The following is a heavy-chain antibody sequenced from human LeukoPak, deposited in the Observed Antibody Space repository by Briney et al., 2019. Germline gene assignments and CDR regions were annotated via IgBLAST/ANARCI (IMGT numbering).Heavy chain of an antibody. Sequence: GGSQRLLCTSAGFSVRTDAITWGPPAPGKGLEWVSVISGSGGTTYYADSVKGRFTLSRDNSKNTVFLQMNSLRAEDTAVYYCAKSIGGVLVVAADYWGQGTLVTVSS. CDR2: ISGSGGTT. CDR3: AKSIGGVLVVAADY. D-gene: IGHD2-15*01. J-gene: IGHJ4*02. CDR1: GFSVRTDA. V-gene: IGHV3-23*01.